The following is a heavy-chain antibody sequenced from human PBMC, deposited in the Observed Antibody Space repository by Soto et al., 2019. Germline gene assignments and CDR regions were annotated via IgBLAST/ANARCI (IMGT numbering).Heavy chain of an antibody. CDR2: IIPIFGTA. Sequence: SVKVSCKASGGTFSSYAISWVRQAPGQGLEWMGGIIPIFGTANYAQKFQGRVTITADKSTSTAYMELSSLRSGDTAVYYCARGGYSSTWSNLLDRSGLDVWGQGTTVTVSS. CDR3: ARGGYSSTWSNLLDRSGLDV. D-gene: IGHD6-13*01. V-gene: IGHV1-69*06. J-gene: IGHJ6*02. CDR1: GGTFSSYA.